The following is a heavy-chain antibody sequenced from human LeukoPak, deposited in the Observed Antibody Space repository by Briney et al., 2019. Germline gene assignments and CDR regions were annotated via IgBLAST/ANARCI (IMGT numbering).Heavy chain of an antibody. Sequence: PSETLSLTCTVSGGSISSYYRSWIRQPAGKGLEWIGRIYTSGSTNYNPSLKSRVTMSVDTSKNQSSLKLSSVTGADTAVDCCARHNGYSKVGYSDYYYGMDVWGQGTTVTVSS. J-gene: IGHJ6*02. CDR1: GGSISSYY. D-gene: IGHD6-13*01. CDR2: IYTSGST. V-gene: IGHV4-4*07. CDR3: ARHNGYSKVGYSDYYYGMDV.